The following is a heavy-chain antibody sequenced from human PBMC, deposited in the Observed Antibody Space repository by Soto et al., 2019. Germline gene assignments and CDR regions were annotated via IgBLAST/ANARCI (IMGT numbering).Heavy chain of an antibody. V-gene: IGHV1-8*01. Sequence: AAVKFSCKASGYTFTSYDSNWVRQATGQGLEWMGWMNPNSGNTGYAQKFQGRVTMTRNTSISTAYMERSSLRSEDTAVYYCARGPSIAAAGLYNWFDPWGQGTLVTVSS. CDR2: MNPNSGNT. CDR3: ARGPSIAAAGLYNWFDP. J-gene: IGHJ5*02. CDR1: GYTFTSYD. D-gene: IGHD6-13*01.